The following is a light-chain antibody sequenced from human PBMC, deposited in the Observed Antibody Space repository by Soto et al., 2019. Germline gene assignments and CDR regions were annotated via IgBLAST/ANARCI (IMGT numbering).Light chain of an antibody. CDR3: QSYDSSLSGYV. CDR1: SSNIGAGYD. Sequence: QLVLTQPPSVSGAPGQRVTISCTGCSSNIGAGYDVHWYQQLPGTAPKLLIYDDSNRPSGVPDRFSGSKSGTSASLASTGLQAEDEADYYCQSYDSSLSGYVFGTGTKVTVL. CDR2: DDS. J-gene: IGLJ1*01. V-gene: IGLV1-40*01.